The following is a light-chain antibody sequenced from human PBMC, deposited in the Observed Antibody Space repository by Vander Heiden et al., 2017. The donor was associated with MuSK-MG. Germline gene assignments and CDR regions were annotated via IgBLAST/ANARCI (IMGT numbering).Light chain of an antibody. CDR1: QSISSY. V-gene: IGKV1-39*01. J-gene: IGKJ1*01. CDR3: PRSVRTRRT. Sequence: DIQMTQSPSSLSASVGDRVTITCRAGQSISSYLNLYQQKPGKAPKLLIYAASRLQSGVPSRFCGSGSGTDFTLTITRLQPEDFATYYCPRSVRTRRTFGQGTKVEIK. CDR2: AAS.